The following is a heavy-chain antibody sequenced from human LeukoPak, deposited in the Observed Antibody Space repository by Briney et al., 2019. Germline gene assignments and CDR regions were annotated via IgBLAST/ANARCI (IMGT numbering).Heavy chain of an antibody. CDR3: AKRTYDILTGYYSDV. D-gene: IGHD3-9*01. V-gene: IGHV4-4*02. Sequence: VRQPPRKGLEWIGEIYHSGSTNYNPSLKSRVTISVDKSKNQFSLKLSSVTAADTAVYYCAKRTYDILTGYYSDVWGQGTTVTVSS. CDR2: IYHSGST. J-gene: IGHJ6*02.